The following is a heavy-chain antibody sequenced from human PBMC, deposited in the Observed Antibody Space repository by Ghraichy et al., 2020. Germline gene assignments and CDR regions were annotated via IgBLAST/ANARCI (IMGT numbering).Heavy chain of an antibody. CDR3: ARDSIHPYIAAAGTYYYGMDV. V-gene: IGHV3-7*01. CDR1: GFTFSSYW. Sequence: GGSLRLSCAASGFTFSSYWMSWVRQAPGKGLEWVANIKQDRSEKYYVDSVKGRFTISKDNAKNSLYLQMNSLRAEDTAVYYCARDSIHPYIAAAGTYYYGMDVGGQGTTVTFSS. D-gene: IGHD6-13*01. J-gene: IGHJ6*02. CDR2: IKQDRSEK.